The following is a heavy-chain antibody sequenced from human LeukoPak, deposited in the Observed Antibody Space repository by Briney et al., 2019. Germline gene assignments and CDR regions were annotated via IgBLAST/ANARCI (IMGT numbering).Heavy chain of an antibody. J-gene: IGHJ4*02. CDR3: AGESYYYDSTGKLHYYFDY. D-gene: IGHD3-22*01. Sequence: TSETLSLTCTASGGSISSYSWSWIRQPPGKGLEWIGYIYYSGGTSYNPSLKSRVTISVDTSKNQFSLNLNSVTAADTAVYYCAGESYYYDSTGKLHYYFDYWGQGTPVTVSS. CDR2: IYYSGGT. V-gene: IGHV4-59*01. CDR1: GGSISSYS.